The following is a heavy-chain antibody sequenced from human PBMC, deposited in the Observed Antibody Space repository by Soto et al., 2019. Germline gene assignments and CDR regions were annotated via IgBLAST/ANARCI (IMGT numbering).Heavy chain of an antibody. CDR3: ARHGSY. V-gene: IGHV4-39*01. CDR2: IYFSGST. Sequence: QLQLQESGPGLVKPSETLSLTCSVSGVSISNTSYYWGWIRQPPGKGLEGVGTIYFSGSTFYNPSPKRRTTISIDTSKNQFSLRLSSVTAADTAVYYCARHGSYWGQGTLVTVSS. CDR1: GVSISNTSYY. J-gene: IGHJ4*02.